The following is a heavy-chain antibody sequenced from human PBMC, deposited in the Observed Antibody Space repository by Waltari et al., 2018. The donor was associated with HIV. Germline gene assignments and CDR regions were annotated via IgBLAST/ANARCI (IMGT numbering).Heavy chain of an antibody. CDR3: VGEGRGVSENWFDP. CDR1: RFTFSAFW. J-gene: IGHJ5*02. D-gene: IGHD3-10*01. Sequence: EVQLVESGGGLVQPGGSLRLSCAASRFTFSAFWMGWVRQAPGKGLEGVAKKEQDEKEKNDVDAVKGRFTISRDNAENSLHLQRNNLRAEDTAVYYCVGEGRGVSENWFDPWGQGTRVIVSS. CDR2: KEQDEKEK. V-gene: IGHV3-7*01.